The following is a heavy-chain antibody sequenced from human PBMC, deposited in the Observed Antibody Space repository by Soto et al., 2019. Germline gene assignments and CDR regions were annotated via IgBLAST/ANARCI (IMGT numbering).Heavy chain of an antibody. V-gene: IGHV6-1*01. CDR2: TYYRSKWYN. CDR3: ERDQKYNTWSKWFDP. Sequence: SQTLSLTCAISGDSVSSDSVAWNWIRQSPSRGLEWLGRTYYRSKWYNDYAVSVKSRITINSDTSKNQFSLHLNSVTPEDTAVYYCERDQKYNTWSKWFDPWGQGTLVTVSS. J-gene: IGHJ5*02. CDR1: GDSVSSDSVA. D-gene: IGHD6-6*01.